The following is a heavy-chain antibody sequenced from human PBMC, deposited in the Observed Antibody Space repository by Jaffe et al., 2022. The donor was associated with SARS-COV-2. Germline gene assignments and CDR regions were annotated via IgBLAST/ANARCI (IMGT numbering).Heavy chain of an antibody. CDR1: GFTFTSYG. J-gene: IGHJ4*02. CDR3: ARDPGGWSLDC. V-gene: IGHV3-33*01. Sequence: QEQLVESGGGVVQPGRSLRLSCAASGFTFTSYGFHWVRQAPGKGLEWVAVIWYDGSKKYYADSVKGRFTVSRDDSKNTMYLQMNSLRVEDTAVYYCARDPGGWSLDCWGQGTLVTVPS. D-gene: IGHD6-19*01. CDR2: IWYDGSKK.